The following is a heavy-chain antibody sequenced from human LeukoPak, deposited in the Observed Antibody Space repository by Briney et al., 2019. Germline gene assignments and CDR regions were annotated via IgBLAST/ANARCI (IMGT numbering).Heavy chain of an antibody. J-gene: IGHJ4*02. Sequence: PSETLSLTCAVSVGSISSGYYYWSWIRQAPGKGLEWIGYIYYSGSTYYNPSLKSRVTISVDTSKNQFSLKLSSVTAADTAVYYCARVSSSSRFDYWGQGTLVTVSS. CDR2: IYYSGST. CDR3: ARVSSSSRFDY. V-gene: IGHV4-30-4*01. CDR1: VGSISSGYYY. D-gene: IGHD6-6*01.